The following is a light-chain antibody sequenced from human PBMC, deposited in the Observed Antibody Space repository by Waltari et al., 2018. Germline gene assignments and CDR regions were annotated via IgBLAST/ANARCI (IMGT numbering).Light chain of an antibody. J-gene: IGLJ3*02. CDR3: CSYAGSYPHWV. V-gene: IGLV2-11*01. CDR1: SSDVGGYNH. Sequence: QSALTQPRPVSGSPGQPVTISCPGTSSDVGGYNHVSWYQPYPGKAPKLLIYDVTRLPSGVPDRFSGSKSGNTASLTISGLQAEDEADYYCCSYAGSYPHWVFGGGTKLTVL. CDR2: DVT.